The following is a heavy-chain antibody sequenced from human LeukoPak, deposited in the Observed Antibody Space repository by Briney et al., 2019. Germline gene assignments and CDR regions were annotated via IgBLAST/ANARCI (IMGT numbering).Heavy chain of an antibody. CDR3: ARVVAAAMGLDWFDP. CDR2: IYHSGST. V-gene: IGHV4-38-2*02. D-gene: IGHD2-15*01. CDR1: DYSISSGYY. J-gene: IGHJ5*02. Sequence: SETLSLTCSVSDYSISSGYYWGWIRQPPGKGLEWIGSIYHSGSTYYNPSLKSRVTISVDTSKNQFSLELSSVTAADTAVYYCARVVAAAMGLDWFDPWGQGTLVTVSS.